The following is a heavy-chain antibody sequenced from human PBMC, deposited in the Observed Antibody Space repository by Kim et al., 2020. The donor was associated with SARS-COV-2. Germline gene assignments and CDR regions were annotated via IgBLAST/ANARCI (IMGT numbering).Heavy chain of an antibody. D-gene: IGHD6-13*01. Sequence: AEAGKGSFTTSRDNSKNTQYLQMNSLRAEDTAVYYCARAGGQRVHNGMDVWGQGTTVTVSS. V-gene: IGHV3-30*07. CDR3: ARAGGQRVHNGMDV. J-gene: IGHJ6*02.